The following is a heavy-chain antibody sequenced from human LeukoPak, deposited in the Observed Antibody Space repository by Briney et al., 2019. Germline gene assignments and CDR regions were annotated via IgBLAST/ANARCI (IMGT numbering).Heavy chain of an antibody. CDR2: ISSSGRTK. D-gene: IGHD5-12*01. CDR3: ARDSEWLPDY. V-gene: IGHV3-48*03. J-gene: IGHJ4*02. Sequence: GGSLRLSCAASGFIFSSYEMNWVRQAPGKGLEWVSYISSSGRTKYYADSVKGRFTISGDNAKNSLYLQMNSLRVEDTAVYYCARDSEWLPDYWGQGTLVTVSS. CDR1: GFIFSSYE.